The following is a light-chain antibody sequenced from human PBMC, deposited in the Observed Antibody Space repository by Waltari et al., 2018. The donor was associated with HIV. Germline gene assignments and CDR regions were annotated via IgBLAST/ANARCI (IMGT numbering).Light chain of an antibody. V-gene: IGKV3-20*01. J-gene: IGKJ1*01. CDR1: QRVSTRTD. CDR2: AAS. Sequence: IVLTQSPGTLSLSPGEMATLSCRAGQRVSTRTDLAWYQEKPGQAPRLLIYAASSRVTGIPGRFSGGGSGTDFTLTISRLEPEDLAVYYCQHYGSSPTFGQGTKVEIK. CDR3: QHYGSSPT.